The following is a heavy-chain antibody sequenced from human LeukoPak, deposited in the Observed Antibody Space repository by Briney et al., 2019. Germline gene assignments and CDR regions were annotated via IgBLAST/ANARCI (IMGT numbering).Heavy chain of an antibody. V-gene: IGHV5-51*01. Sequence: GESLRISCKGSGYSFTSYWIGWVRQMPGKGLEWMGMIHPSDSDTRYSPSFQGQVTISADKSTSTAYLHWSSLKAPDTAIYYCARQPLWWSGYASHAGQLDYWGQGTLVTVSS. CDR2: IHPSDSDT. CDR1: GYSFTSYW. CDR3: ARQPLWWSGYASHAGQLDY. J-gene: IGHJ4*02. D-gene: IGHD3-3*01.